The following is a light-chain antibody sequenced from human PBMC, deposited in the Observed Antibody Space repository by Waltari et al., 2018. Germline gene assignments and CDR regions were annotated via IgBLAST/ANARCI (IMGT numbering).Light chain of an antibody. CDR1: QDIHSY. CDR2: VAS. Sequence: DIYLTQSPSFLSASVGDRVTITCRASQDIHSYLAWYQLRPVQAPRLIIYVASKWQSGGPSRFSGSGTGTDFTLTISGLQPEDFATYYCQHINSYPLNFGGGTKVEIK. J-gene: IGKJ4*01. V-gene: IGKV1-9*01. CDR3: QHINSYPLN.